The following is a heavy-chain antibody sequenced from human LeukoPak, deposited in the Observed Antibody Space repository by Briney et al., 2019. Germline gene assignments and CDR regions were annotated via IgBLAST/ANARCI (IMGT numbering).Heavy chain of an antibody. CDR1: GGTFSSYA. V-gene: IGHV1-69*13. D-gene: IGHD3-3*01. CDR2: FSPIFGTA. Sequence: SVKVSCKASGGTFSSYAISWVRQAPGQGLECMGGFSPIFGTANYAQKFQGRVTITADESTSTASMDLSSLRSEDTAVYYCAKGRDSWSNKIDYWGQGTLVTVSS. J-gene: IGHJ4*02. CDR3: AKGRDSWSNKIDY.